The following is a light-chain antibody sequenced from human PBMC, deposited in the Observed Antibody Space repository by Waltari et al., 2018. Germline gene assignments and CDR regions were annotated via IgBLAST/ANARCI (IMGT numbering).Light chain of an antibody. Sequence: DIVMTQSPDSLAVYLGERATINCKSSQSVLLSSNNRNYLTWYQQKPGQPPKLLIYWATTRESGVPGRFSGSGSGTDFTLTISSLQAEDVAVYYCQQYYTTPITFGGGTKVEIK. J-gene: IGKJ4*01. V-gene: IGKV4-1*01. CDR1: QSVLLSSNNRNY. CDR3: QQYYTTPIT. CDR2: WAT.